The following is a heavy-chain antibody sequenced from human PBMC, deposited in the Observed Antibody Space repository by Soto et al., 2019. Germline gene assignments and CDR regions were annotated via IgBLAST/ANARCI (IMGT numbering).Heavy chain of an antibody. V-gene: IGHV4-39*01. CDR3: APLSVSLSGPYGIHV. CDR2: MLYSGLT. CDR1: GYSVSSSDYY. Sequence: PSETLSLTCSVSGYSVSSSDYYWAWIRQPPGKGLEWIGSMLYSGLTYYNPSLKSRVTLSVDMSKNQFSVRLNSVTASDTAVYYCAPLSVSLSGPYGIHVWGQGTTVTVSS. D-gene: IGHD2-15*01. J-gene: IGHJ6*02.